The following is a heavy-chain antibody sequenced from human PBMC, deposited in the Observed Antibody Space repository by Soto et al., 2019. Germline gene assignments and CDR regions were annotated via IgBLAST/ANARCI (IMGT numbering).Heavy chain of an antibody. D-gene: IGHD3-10*01. Sequence: QVQLVQSGAEVKKPGSSVKVSCKASGGTFSSYAISWVRQAPGQGLEWMGGIIPIFGTANYAQKFQGRVTITAEESTSTAYMELSSLRSEDTAVYYCARGLGTMVRGVICYYGMDVWGQGTTVTVSS. V-gene: IGHV1-69*01. CDR2: IIPIFGTA. CDR3: ARGLGTMVRGVICYYGMDV. J-gene: IGHJ6*02. CDR1: GGTFSSYA.